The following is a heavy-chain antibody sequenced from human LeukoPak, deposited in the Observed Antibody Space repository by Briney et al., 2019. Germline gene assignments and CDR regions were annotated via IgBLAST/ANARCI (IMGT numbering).Heavy chain of an antibody. V-gene: IGHV1-46*01. D-gene: IGHD3-22*01. Sequence: ASVKVSCKASGYTFTSYYMHWVRHAPGQGLECMGIINPSGGSTSYAQKFQGRVTITSDTSTSTVYMELSSLRAEDTAVYYCARDPPSDSSGSFDYWGQGTLVTVSS. CDR1: GYTFTSYY. CDR2: INPSGGST. CDR3: ARDPPSDSSGSFDY. J-gene: IGHJ4*02.